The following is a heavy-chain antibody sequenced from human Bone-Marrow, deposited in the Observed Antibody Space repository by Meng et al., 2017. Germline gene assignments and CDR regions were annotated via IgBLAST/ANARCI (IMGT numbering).Heavy chain of an antibody. V-gene: IGHV1-2*02. D-gene: IGHD2-2*01. CDR2: INPNNGDT. CDR3: ARGYFDIVVVPAAIGPTDYWYFDL. CDR1: GYTFTGYY. Sequence: ASVKVSCKASGYTFTGYYMHWVRQAPGQGLEWMGWINPNNGDTNYAEKFQGRVTMTRDTSITTASMELSRLRSDDTAVYYCARGYFDIVVVPAAIGPTDYWYFDLWGRGTLVTVSS. J-gene: IGHJ2*01.